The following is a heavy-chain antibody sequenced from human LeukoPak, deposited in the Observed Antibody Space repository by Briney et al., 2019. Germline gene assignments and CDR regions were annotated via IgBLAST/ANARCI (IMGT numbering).Heavy chain of an antibody. J-gene: IGHJ3*02. CDR3: ARGPTVVNDAFDI. Sequence: GGSLRLSCAASGFAFSSYAMSWVRQAPGKGLEWVSAISGSGGSTYYADSVKGRFTISRDNSKNTLYLQMNSLRAEDTAVYYCARGPTVVNDAFDIWGQGTMVTVSS. CDR2: ISGSGGST. V-gene: IGHV3-23*01. D-gene: IGHD4-23*01. CDR1: GFAFSSYA.